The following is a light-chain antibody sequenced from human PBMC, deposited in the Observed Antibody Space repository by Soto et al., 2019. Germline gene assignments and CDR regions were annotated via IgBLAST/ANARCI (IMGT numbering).Light chain of an antibody. Sequence: EFVLTQSPATLSLSPGERATLSCRASQSVNIYLAWYQQKPGQAPRLLIYDASNRATGIPARFSGSGSGTDFTLTISSLEPEDIAVYCCQQRSNWRVTFGGGTKVDIK. CDR1: QSVNIY. J-gene: IGKJ4*01. CDR2: DAS. CDR3: QQRSNWRVT. V-gene: IGKV3-11*01.